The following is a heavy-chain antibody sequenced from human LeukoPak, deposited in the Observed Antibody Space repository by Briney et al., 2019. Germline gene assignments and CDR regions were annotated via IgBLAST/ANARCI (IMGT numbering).Heavy chain of an antibody. CDR1: GFTSSSYS. J-gene: IGHJ2*01. V-gene: IGHV4-34*01. D-gene: IGHD6-6*01. Sequence: GSLRLSCAAPGFTSSSYSMNWIRQPPGKGLEWIGEINHSGSTNYNPSLKSRVTISVDTSKNQFSLNLNSVTAADTAVYYYARVRYSSSSDRTYWYFDLWGRGTLVTVSS. CDR3: ARVRYSSSSDRTYWYFDL. CDR2: INHSGST.